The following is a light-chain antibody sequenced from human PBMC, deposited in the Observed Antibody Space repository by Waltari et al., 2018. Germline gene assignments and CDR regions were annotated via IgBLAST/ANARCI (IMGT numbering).Light chain of an antibody. CDR3: QTWGAGILV. J-gene: IGLJ1*01. Sequence: QLVLTQSPSASASLVASVKPTCTLTSGHSNYAIAWHQQQEEKGPRYLMKINRDGSHNKGDGIPDRFSGSTSGAERYLTISSLQSEDEADYYCQTWGAGILVFGTGTKVTVL. V-gene: IGLV4-69*01. CDR2: INRDGSH. CDR1: SGHSNYA.